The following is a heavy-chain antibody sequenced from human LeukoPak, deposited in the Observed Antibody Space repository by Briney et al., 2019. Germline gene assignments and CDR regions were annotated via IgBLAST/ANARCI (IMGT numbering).Heavy chain of an antibody. CDR2: IHYSGST. D-gene: IGHD6-6*01. CDR3: ARMYSSSSYFDY. CDR1: GGSTSGYY. J-gene: IGHJ4*02. Sequence: SETLSLTCTVSGGSTSGYYWNWIRQPPGKGLEWIGYIHYSGSTKYNPSLKSRVTISVDTSKNHPSLKLTSVTAADTAVYYCARMYSSSSYFDYWGQGTLVTVSS. V-gene: IGHV4-59*08.